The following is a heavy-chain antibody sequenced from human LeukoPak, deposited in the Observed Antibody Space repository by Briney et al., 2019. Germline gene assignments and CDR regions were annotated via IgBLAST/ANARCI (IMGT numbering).Heavy chain of an antibody. D-gene: IGHD6-13*01. Sequence: ASVKVSCKASGYTFTSYVMNWVRQAPGQGLEWMGWINTNTGNPTYAQGFTGRFVFSLDTSVSTAYLQISSLKAEDTAVYYCARAAGYSSSWYGRMDYYGMDVWGQGTTVTFSS. CDR3: ARAAGYSSSWYGRMDYYGMDV. V-gene: IGHV7-4-1*02. J-gene: IGHJ6*02. CDR1: GYTFTSYV. CDR2: INTNTGNP.